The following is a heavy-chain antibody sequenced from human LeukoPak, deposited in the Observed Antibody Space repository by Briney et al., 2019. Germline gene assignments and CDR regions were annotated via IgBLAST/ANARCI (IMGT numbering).Heavy chain of an antibody. CDR3: AKELSATPRAAVQTGDAFDV. CDR2: ISFDGKIS. Sequence: GGSLRLSCTASGFTFNRYGMHWVRQAPGKGLEWVAVISFDGKISYYADSVKGRFIISRDNSKNTLDLQMNSLRPEDTAGYYCAKELSATPRAAVQTGDAFDVWGQGTMVTVSS. CDR1: GFTFNRYG. D-gene: IGHD7-27*01. J-gene: IGHJ3*01. V-gene: IGHV3-30*18.